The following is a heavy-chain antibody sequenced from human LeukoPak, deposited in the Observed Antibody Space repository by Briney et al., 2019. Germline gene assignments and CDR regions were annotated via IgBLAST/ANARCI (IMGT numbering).Heavy chain of an antibody. CDR2: IYSGGST. CDR1: GFTVSSNY. V-gene: IGHV3-53*04. D-gene: IGHD6-13*01. CDR3: ARTPPGIAAAAYFDY. Sequence: GGSLRLSCAASGFTVSSNYMSWVRQAPGKGLEWVSVIYSGGSTYYADSVKGRFTISRHNSKNTLYLQMNSLRAEDTAVYYCARTPPGIAAAAYFDYWGQGTLVTVSS. J-gene: IGHJ4*02.